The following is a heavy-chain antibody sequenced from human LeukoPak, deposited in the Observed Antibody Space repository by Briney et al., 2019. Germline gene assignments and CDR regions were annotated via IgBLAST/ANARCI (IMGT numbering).Heavy chain of an antibody. CDR2: IKQDGSEK. V-gene: IGHV3-7*03. CDR3: ARDSDSGWPKYYFDY. D-gene: IGHD6-19*01. CDR1: GFTFSSYW. J-gene: IGHJ4*02. Sequence: GGSLRLSCVASGFTFSSYWMSWVRQAPGKGLEWVANIKQDGSEKYYVDSVKGRFTISRDNAKNSLYLQMNSLRAEDTAVYYCARDSDSGWPKYYFDYWGQGTLVTVSS.